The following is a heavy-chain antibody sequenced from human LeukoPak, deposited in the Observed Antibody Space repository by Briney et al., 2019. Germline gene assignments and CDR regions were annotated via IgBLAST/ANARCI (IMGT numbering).Heavy chain of an antibody. J-gene: IGHJ4*02. Sequence: GGSLRLSCAASGFTFSSYAMSWVRQAPGKGLEWVSAISGSGGSTYYADSVKGRFTISRDNSKNTLYLQVNSLRAEDTAVYYCAKDHSHYYDSSGYYQNWGQGTLVTVSS. V-gene: IGHV3-23*01. CDR2: ISGSGGST. CDR1: GFTFSSYA. D-gene: IGHD3-22*01. CDR3: AKDHSHYYDSSGYYQN.